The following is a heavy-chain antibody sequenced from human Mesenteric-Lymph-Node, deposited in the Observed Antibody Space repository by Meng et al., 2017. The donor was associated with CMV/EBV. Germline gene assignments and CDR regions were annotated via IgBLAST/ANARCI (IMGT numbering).Heavy chain of an antibody. CDR2: VYHSGTN. V-gene: IGHV4-39*07. D-gene: IGHD3-9*01. Sequence: SETLSLTCTVSGASINSKSYYWGWIRQPPGKGLEWIGSVYHSGTNYYRPSPTSRVTISIDTSKNQFSLNLNSVTAADTAVYYCAREFYDTLTGYSHYFDSWGQGMLVTVSS. CDR1: GASINSKSYY. J-gene: IGHJ4*02. CDR3: AREFYDTLTGYSHYFDS.